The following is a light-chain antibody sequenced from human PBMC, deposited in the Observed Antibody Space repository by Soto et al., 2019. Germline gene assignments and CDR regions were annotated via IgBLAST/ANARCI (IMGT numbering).Light chain of an antibody. V-gene: IGKV3-20*01. CDR3: QQYESSPPSYT. CDR1: QSLTSTY. Sequence: EIVLTQSPGTLSLSPGERATLSCRASQSLTSTYLAWYQQKPGQAPRLLIYGASSRATGIPDRFSGSGSGXDXXXXXXXXXXXXXAVYYCQQYESSPPSYTFGQGTKLEI. J-gene: IGKJ2*01. CDR2: GAS.